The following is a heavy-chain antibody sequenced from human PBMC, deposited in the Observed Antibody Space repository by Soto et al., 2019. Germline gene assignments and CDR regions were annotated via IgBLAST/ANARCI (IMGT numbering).Heavy chain of an antibody. CDR1: GGSISSGGYY. CDR2: IYYSGST. CDR3: ARGIGGWYLYFQH. D-gene: IGHD6-19*01. V-gene: IGHV4-31*03. Sequence: QVQLQESGPGLVKPSQTLSLTCTVSGGSISSGGYYWSWIRQHPGKGLEWIGYIYYSGSTYYNPSLKSRVTISVDTSKNQFSLKLSSVTAADTAVSYCARGIGGWYLYFQHWGQGTLVTVSS. J-gene: IGHJ1*01.